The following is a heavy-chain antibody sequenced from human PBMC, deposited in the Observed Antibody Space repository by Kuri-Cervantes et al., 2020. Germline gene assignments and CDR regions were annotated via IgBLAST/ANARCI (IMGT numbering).Heavy chain of an antibody. V-gene: IGHV3-21*01. CDR1: GFTFSSYW. CDR2: ISSSSSYI. CDR3: ARESHYYYGMDV. Sequence: GGSLRLSCAASGFTFSSYWMHWVRQAPGKGLEWVSSISSSSSYIYYADSVKGRFTISRDNAKNSLYLQMNSLRAEDTAVYYCARESHYYYGMDVWGQGTTVTVSS. J-gene: IGHJ6*02.